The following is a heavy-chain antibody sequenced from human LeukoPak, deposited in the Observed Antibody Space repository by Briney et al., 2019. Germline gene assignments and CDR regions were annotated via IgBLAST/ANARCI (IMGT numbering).Heavy chain of an antibody. CDR1: GGSFSGYY. J-gene: IGHJ6*03. D-gene: IGHD6-13*01. CDR3: ARHRYSSTWGDYYYYYMDV. Sequence: SETLSLTCAVYGGSFSGYYWSWIRQPPGKGLEWIGEINHSGSTNYNPSLKSRVTISVDTSKNQFSLKLSSVTAADTAVCYCARHRYSSTWGDYYYYYMDVWGKGTTVTISS. V-gene: IGHV4-34*01. CDR2: INHSGST.